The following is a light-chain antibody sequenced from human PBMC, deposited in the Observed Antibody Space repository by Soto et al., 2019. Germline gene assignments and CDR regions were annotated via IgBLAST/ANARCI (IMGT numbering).Light chain of an antibody. Sequence: EIVLTQSPGTLSLSPGERATLSCRASQSVSSTYLAWYQHKPGQAPRLPIYGASSRATGIPDRFSGSGSGTHFTLTVSRLEPDDFALYYCQQYGGSPPYTFGQGTKLEIK. CDR3: QQYGGSPPYT. J-gene: IGKJ2*01. CDR2: GAS. V-gene: IGKV3-20*01. CDR1: QSVSSTY.